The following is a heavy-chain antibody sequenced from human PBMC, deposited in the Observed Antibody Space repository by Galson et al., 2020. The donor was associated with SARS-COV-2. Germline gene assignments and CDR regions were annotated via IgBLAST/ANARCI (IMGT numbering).Heavy chain of an antibody. V-gene: IGHV4-61*02. J-gene: IGHJ4*02. Sequence: SETLSLTCTVSGGSISSGSYYWSWIRQPAGKGLEWIGRIYTSGSTNYNPSLKSRVTISVDTSKNQFSLKLSSVTAADTAVYYCAGETYDYIWGSYPLDYWGQGTLVSVSS. CDR2: IYTSGST. CDR3: AGETYDYIWGSYPLDY. CDR1: GGSISSGSYY. D-gene: IGHD3-16*02.